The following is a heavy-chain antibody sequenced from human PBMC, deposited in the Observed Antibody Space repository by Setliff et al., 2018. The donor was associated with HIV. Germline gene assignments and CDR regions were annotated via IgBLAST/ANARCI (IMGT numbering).Heavy chain of an antibody. CDR2: ISVDGSGK. Sequence: GGSLRLSCAASGFTFSSYAMHWVRQAPGKGLEWVAAISVDGSGKFYADSVKGRFTISRDNSKNTLYLQMNSLRVEDTAVYYCAKAHPGAYNWNYYNPPRWFDPWGQGTLVTVSS. V-gene: IGHV3-30*07. D-gene: IGHD1-7*01. J-gene: IGHJ5*02. CDR3: AKAHPGAYNWNYYNPPRWFDP. CDR1: GFTFSSYA.